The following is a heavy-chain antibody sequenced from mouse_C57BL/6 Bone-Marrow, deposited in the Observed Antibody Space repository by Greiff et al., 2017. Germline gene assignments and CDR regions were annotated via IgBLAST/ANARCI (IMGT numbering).Heavy chain of an antibody. V-gene: IGHV1-4*01. D-gene: IGHD2-1*01. CDR1: GYTFTSYT. CDR2: INPSSGYT. J-gene: IGHJ4*01. CDR3: ARSFYFYAMDY. Sequence: VQLQQSGAELARPGASVKMSCKASGYTFTSYTMHWVKQRPGQGLEWIGNINPSSGYTKYNQKFKDKATLTADKSSSTAYMQLSSLTSEDSAVYYCARSFYFYAMDYWGQGTSVTVSS.